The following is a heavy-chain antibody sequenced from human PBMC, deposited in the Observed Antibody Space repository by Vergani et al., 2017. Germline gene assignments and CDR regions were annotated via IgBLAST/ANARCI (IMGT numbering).Heavy chain of an antibody. J-gene: IGHJ4*02. CDR3: AKDGATGSYDY. CDR1: GFIFSHYW. D-gene: IGHD1-26*01. V-gene: IGHV3-7*03. CDR2: INQDGSEK. Sequence: EVQLVESGGGLVQPGGSLRLSCAASGFIFSHYWMSWVRQAPGKGLEWVANINQDGSEKYYVDSVKGRFTISRDNAKNSLYLQMNSLRAEDTAVYYCAKDGATGSYDYWGQGTLVTVSS.